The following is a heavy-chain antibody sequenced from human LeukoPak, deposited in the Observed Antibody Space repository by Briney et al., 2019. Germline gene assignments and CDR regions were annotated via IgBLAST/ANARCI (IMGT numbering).Heavy chain of an antibody. Sequence: GGSLRLSCAASGFTFSSYGMHWVRQAPGKGLEWVANINPDETKKYYVDPVKGRFTISRDNAKNSLYLQMNSLRAEDTAMYYCSREIPGGSSWFDYWGQGTLVTVSS. D-gene: IGHD6-13*01. CDR2: INPDETKK. V-gene: IGHV3-7*01. CDR1: GFTFSSYG. J-gene: IGHJ4*02. CDR3: SREIPGGSSWFDY.